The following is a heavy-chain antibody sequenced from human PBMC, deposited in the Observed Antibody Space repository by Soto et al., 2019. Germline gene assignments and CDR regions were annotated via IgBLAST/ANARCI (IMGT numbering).Heavy chain of an antibody. CDR3: ARITSDSSGWYYCYYIYV. Sequence: EVQLVESGGGVVRPGGSLRLSCAASGFTFDDYGMSWVRQAPGKGLEWVSGINWNGGSSGYADSVKGRFTISRDNAQNTLYLKMNSVRAEDKALYHCARITSDSSGWYYCYYIYVRGKGTTGTVFS. CDR2: INWNGGSS. D-gene: IGHD6-19*01. V-gene: IGHV3-20*01. J-gene: IGHJ6*03. CDR1: GFTFDDYG.